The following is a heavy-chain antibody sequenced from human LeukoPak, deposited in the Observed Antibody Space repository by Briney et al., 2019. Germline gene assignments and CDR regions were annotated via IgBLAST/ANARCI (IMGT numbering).Heavy chain of an antibody. D-gene: IGHD1-26*01. CDR3: ARSRGYSGSYLVVLGAFDI. CDR1: GGSFSGYY. Sequence: SETLSLTCAVYGGSFSGYYWSWIRQPPGKGLEWIGEINHSGSTNYNPYLKSRVTISVDTSKNQFSLKLSSVTAADTAVYYCARSRGYSGSYLVVLGAFDIWGQGTMVSVSS. CDR2: INHSGST. V-gene: IGHV4-34*01. J-gene: IGHJ3*02.